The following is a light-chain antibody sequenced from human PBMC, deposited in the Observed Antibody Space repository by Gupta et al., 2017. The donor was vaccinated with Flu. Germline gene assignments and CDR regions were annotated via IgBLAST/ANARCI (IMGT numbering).Light chain of an antibody. CDR2: DAS. CDR1: QDISNY. CDR3: QQYDNLLT. J-gene: IGKJ4*01. Sequence: DIQMTQFPSSLSASVGDRVTITCQANQDISNYLNWYQQKPGKAPKLLIYDASNLETGVPSRFSGSGSGTDFTFTISSLQPEDIATYYCQQYDNLLTFGGGTKVEIK. V-gene: IGKV1-33*01.